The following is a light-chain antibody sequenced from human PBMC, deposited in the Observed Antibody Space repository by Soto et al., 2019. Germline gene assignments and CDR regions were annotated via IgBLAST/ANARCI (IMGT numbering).Light chain of an antibody. CDR2: AAS. CDR3: QQSYSTTWT. J-gene: IGKJ1*01. V-gene: IGKV1-39*01. CDR1: QGISTY. Sequence: DIQMTQSPSSLSASVGDRVTITCRASQGISTYLNWYQQKPGKALKLLIYAASSLQSGVPSRFSGSGSETEFTLTISSLQPEDFATYSCQQSYSTTWTFGQGTKVEIK.